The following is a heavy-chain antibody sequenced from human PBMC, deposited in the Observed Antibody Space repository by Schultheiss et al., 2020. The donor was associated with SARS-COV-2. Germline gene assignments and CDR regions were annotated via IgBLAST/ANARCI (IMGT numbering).Heavy chain of an antibody. D-gene: IGHD3-22*01. CDR2: IYSGGST. V-gene: IGHV3-66*01. Sequence: GGSLRLSCAASGFTVSSNYMSWVRQAPGKGLEWVSVIYSGGSTYYADSVKGRFTISRDNSKNTLYLQMNSLRAEDTAVYYCAKDAVPQRLLPYYFDYWGQGTLVTVSS. J-gene: IGHJ4*02. CDR1: GFTVSSNY. CDR3: AKDAVPQRLLPYYFDY.